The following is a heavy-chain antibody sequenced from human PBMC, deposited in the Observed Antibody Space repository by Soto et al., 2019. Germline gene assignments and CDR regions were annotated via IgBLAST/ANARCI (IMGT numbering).Heavy chain of an antibody. Sequence: QIQLVQSGAELKKPGASVKVSCEASGYSFSKYDISWLRQAPGQGPEWMGRISPKSANTNYAQKFQGRVTMTADTSTSTAYMELRGLRFDDTAVYYCATSYDSGFDPWGQGTLVTVSS. J-gene: IGHJ5*02. D-gene: IGHD5-12*01. CDR3: ATSYDSGFDP. CDR1: GYSFSKYD. CDR2: ISPKSANT. V-gene: IGHV1-18*04.